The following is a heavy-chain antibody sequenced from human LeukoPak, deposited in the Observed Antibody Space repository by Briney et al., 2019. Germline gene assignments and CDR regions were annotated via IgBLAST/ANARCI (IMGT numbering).Heavy chain of an antibody. CDR3: ANSIAAAGRGLDY. J-gene: IGHJ4*02. V-gene: IGHV1-46*01. D-gene: IGHD6-13*01. CDR2: INPSGGST. CDR1: GYTFTSYY. Sequence: ASVKVSCKASGYTFTSYYMHWVRQAPGQGLEWMGVINPSGGSTSYAQKFQGRVTMTRDTSTSTVYMELSSLRSEDTAVYYCANSIAAAGRGLDYWGQGTLVTVSS.